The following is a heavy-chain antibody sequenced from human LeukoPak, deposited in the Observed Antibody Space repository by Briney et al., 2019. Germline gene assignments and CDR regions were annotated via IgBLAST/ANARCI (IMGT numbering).Heavy chain of an antibody. Sequence: GASVKVSCTASGYTFNGYYMHWVRQAPGQGLEWMGWISAYNGNTNYAQKLQGRVTMTTDTSTSTAYMELRSLRSDDTAVYYCALGSEIYLPFDYWGQGTLVTVSS. CDR3: ALGSEIYLPFDY. D-gene: IGHD3-10*01. J-gene: IGHJ4*02. CDR2: ISAYNGNT. V-gene: IGHV1-18*04. CDR1: GYTFNGYY.